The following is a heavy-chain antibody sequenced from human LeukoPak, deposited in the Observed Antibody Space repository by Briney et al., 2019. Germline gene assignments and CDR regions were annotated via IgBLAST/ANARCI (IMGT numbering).Heavy chain of an antibody. Sequence: SETLSLTCAVYGGSFSGYYWSWIRQPPGKGLEWIGEINHSGGTNYNPSLKSRVTISVDTSKNQFSLKLSSVTAADTAVYYCARAVAGFHHRDYGMDVWGQGTTVAVSS. CDR1: GGSFSGYY. D-gene: IGHD6-19*01. CDR2: INHSGGT. CDR3: ARAVAGFHHRDYGMDV. J-gene: IGHJ6*02. V-gene: IGHV4-34*01.